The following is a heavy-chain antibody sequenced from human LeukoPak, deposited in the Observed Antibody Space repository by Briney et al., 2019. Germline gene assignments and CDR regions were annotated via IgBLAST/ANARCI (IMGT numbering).Heavy chain of an antibody. CDR1: GFTFSSYA. CDR3: AKGRYYYDSSDAFDI. CDR2: ISGSGGST. D-gene: IGHD3-22*01. Sequence: GGSLRLSCAASGFTFSSYAMSWVRQAPGKGLEWVSAISGSGGSTYYADSVKGRFTISRDNSKNTLCLQMNSLRAEDTAVYYCAKGRYYYDSSDAFDIWGQGTMVTVSS. V-gene: IGHV3-23*01. J-gene: IGHJ3*02.